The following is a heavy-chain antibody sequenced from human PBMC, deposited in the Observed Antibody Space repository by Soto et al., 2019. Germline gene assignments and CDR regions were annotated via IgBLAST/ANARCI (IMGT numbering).Heavy chain of an antibody. J-gene: IGHJ4*02. V-gene: IGHV3-21*01. CDR1: GFTLSSYS. D-gene: IGHD2-15*01. CDR2: ISSSSTYI. Sequence: EVQLVESGGGLVKPGGSLRLSCAASGFTLSSYSMNWVRQDPGKGLDWVSSISSSSTYIYYADSVKGRFTISRDNAKNSVYLPMNSLRAEDTAVYYCAREALRVSATIHFDSWGPGTLVTVSS. CDR3: AREALRVSATIHFDS.